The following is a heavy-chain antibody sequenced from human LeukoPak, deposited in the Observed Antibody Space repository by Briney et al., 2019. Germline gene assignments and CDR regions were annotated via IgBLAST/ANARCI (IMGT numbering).Heavy chain of an antibody. CDR2: INPSGGST. V-gene: IGHV1-46*01. CDR3: ARDPGYCSSTSCYLGWFDP. CDR1: GYTFTSYH. D-gene: IGHD2-2*01. Sequence: ASVKVSCKASGYTFTSYHMHWVRQAPGQGLEWMGIINPSGGSTSYAQKFQGRITMTRDTSTSTVYMELRSLRSEDTAVYYCARDPGYCSSTSCYLGWFDPWGQGTLVTVSS. J-gene: IGHJ5*02.